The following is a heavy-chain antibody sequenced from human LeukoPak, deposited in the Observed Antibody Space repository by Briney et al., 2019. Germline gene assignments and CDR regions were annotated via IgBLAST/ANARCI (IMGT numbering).Heavy chain of an antibody. CDR3: ARARQWELDYFDY. D-gene: IGHD1-26*01. CDR1: GGSISSGGYY. J-gene: IGHJ4*02. V-gene: IGHV4-31*03. Sequence: SETLSLTCTVSGGSISSGGYYWSWIRQHPGKGLEWIGYIYYSGSTYYNPSLKSRVTISVDTSKNQFSLKLSSVTAADTAVYYCARARQWELDYFDYWGQGTLVTVSS. CDR2: IYYSGST.